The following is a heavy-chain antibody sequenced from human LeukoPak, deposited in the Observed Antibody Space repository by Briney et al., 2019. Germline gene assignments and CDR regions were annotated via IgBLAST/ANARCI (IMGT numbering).Heavy chain of an antibody. J-gene: IGHJ4*02. CDR2: XXXXXDXV. Sequence: GGSLRLSCAASGFIFSEYYMXXXRXAPGXXXXXISXXXXXXDXVAXAXSXXXRXTXXXDNAKDSLFLQMSSLRADDTAVYYCARXIVAGTFDHWGQGILVTVSS. CDR1: GFIFSEYY. D-gene: IGHD5-12*01. V-gene: IGHV3-11*01. CDR3: ARXIVAGTFDH.